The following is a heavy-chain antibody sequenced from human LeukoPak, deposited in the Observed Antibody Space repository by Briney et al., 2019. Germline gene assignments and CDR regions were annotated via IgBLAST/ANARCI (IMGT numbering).Heavy chain of an antibody. CDR3: ARDSRAGATGGCWFDP. CDR1: GFTFSSYD. V-gene: IGHV3-21*01. Sequence: GGSLRLSCAASGFTFSSYDIHWVRQAPGKGLEWVSSISSSSSYIYYADSVKGRFTISRDNAKNSLYLQMNSLRAEDTAVYYCARDSRAGATGGCWFDPWGQGTLVTVSS. D-gene: IGHD1-26*01. J-gene: IGHJ5*02. CDR2: ISSSSSYI.